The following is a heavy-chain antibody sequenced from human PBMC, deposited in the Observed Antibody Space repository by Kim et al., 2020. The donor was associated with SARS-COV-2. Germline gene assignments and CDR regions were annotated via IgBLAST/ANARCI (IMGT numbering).Heavy chain of an antibody. CDR1: GFTFSSYA. CDR3: AKDKGRRCSGGSCYGYGMDV. D-gene: IGHD2-15*01. V-gene: IGHV3-23*01. CDR2: ISGSGGST. J-gene: IGHJ6*02. Sequence: GGSLRLSCAASGFTFSSYAMSWVRQAPGKGLEWVSAISGSGGSTYYADSVKGRFTISRDNSKNTLYLQMNSLRAEDTAVYYCAKDKGRRCSGGSCYGYGMDVWGQGTTVTVSS.